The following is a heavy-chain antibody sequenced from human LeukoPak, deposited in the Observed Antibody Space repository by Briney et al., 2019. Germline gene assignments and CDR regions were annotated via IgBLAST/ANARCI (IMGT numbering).Heavy chain of an antibody. V-gene: IGHV3-30*04. CDR3: AKDFNYGSGSYYDY. CDR1: RFTFSNYA. D-gene: IGHD3-10*01. Sequence: PGGSLRLSCAASRFTFSNYAMHWVRQAPGKGLEWVAVISYDGSNKYYADSVKGRFTISRDNSKNTLYLQMNSLRAEDTAVYYCAKDFNYGSGSYYDYWGQGTLVTVSS. CDR2: ISYDGSNK. J-gene: IGHJ4*02.